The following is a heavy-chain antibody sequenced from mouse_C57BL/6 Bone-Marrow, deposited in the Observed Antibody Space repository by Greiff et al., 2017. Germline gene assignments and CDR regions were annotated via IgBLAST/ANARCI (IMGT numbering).Heavy chain of an antibody. CDR1: GYTFTNYW. CDR3: ARGIFYYYGSSPYYFDY. D-gene: IGHD1-1*01. V-gene: IGHV1-63*01. CDR2: IYPGGGYT. Sequence: VQLQQSGAELVRPGTSVKMSCKASGYTFTNYWIGWAKQRPGHGLEWIGDIYPGGGYTNYNEKFKGKATLTADKSSSTAYMQFSSLTSEDSAIYYCARGIFYYYGSSPYYFDYWGQGTTLTVSS. J-gene: IGHJ2*01.